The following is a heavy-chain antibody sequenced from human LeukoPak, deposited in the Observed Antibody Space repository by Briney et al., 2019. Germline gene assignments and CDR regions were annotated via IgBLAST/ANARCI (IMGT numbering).Heavy chain of an antibody. CDR2: INPNSGGT. J-gene: IGHJ6*03. D-gene: IGHD3-9*01. CDR1: GYIFTSYY. Sequence: ASVKVSCKASGYIFTSYYIHWVRQAPGQGLEWMGWINPNSGGTNYAQKFQGRVTMTRDTSISTAYMELSRLRSDDTAVYYCARIAGYSYYYYYYMDVWGKGTTVTVSS. V-gene: IGHV1-2*02. CDR3: ARIAGYSYYYYYYMDV.